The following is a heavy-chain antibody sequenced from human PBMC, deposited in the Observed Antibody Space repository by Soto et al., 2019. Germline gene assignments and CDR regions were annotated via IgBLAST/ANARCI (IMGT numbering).Heavy chain of an antibody. V-gene: IGHV4-59*08. CDR2: IYYSGST. D-gene: IGHD1-26*01. CDR3: ARRWGATFDF. Sequence: TSETLSLTCTVSGGSISSYYWSRIRQPPGKGLEWIGYIYYSGSTNYNPSLKSRVTISVDTSKNQFSLKLSSVTAADTAVYYCARRWGATFDFWGQGTLVTVSS. CDR1: GGSISSYY. J-gene: IGHJ4*02.